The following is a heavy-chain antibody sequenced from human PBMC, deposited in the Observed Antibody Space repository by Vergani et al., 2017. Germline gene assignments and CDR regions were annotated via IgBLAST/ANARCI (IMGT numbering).Heavy chain of an antibody. CDR3: ATYDYITYYFDY. CDR2: IYYSGST. V-gene: IGHV4-59*08. CDR1: GGSISSYY. Sequence: QVQLQESGPGLVKPSQTLSLTCTVSGGSISSYYWSWIRQPPGKGLEWIGYIYYSGSTNYNPSLKSRVTISVDTSKNQFSLKLSSVTAADTAVYYCATYDYITYYFDYWGQGTLVTVSS. D-gene: IGHD3-16*01. J-gene: IGHJ4*02.